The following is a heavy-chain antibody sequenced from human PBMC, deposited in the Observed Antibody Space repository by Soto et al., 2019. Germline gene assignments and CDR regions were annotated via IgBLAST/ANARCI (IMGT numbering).Heavy chain of an antibody. V-gene: IGHV3-21*01. D-gene: IGHD3-10*01. CDR1: GFTFSSYS. CDR3: AREKSSGTPSWFDP. CDR2: ISSSSSYI. J-gene: IGHJ5*02. Sequence: GGSLRLSCAASGFTFSSYSMNWVRQAPGKGLEWVSSISSSSSYIYYADSVKGRFTISRDNAKNSLYLQMNSLRAEDTAVYYCAREKSSGTPSWFDPWGQGTLVTVSS.